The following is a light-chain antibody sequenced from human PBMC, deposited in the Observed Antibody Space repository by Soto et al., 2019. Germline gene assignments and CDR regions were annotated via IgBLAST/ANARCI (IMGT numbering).Light chain of an antibody. CDR3: QQSYSTPPELT. V-gene: IGKV3-11*01. CDR2: DAS. J-gene: IGKJ5*01. CDR1: QSVSRH. Sequence: EVVLTQSPATLSLSPGERATLSCRASQSVSRHLAWYQQKPGQAPRLLILDASDRATGIPARFSGSGSGTNFTLTISSLEPEDFATYYCQQSYSTPPELTFGQGTRLEIK.